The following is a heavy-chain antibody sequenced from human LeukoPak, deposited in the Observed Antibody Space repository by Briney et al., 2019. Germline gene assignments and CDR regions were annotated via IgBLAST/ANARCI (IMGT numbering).Heavy chain of an antibody. CDR3: AGEYCSGGTCRQGFDY. Sequence: ASVKVSCKASGYTFTGYYMHWVRQAPGQGLEYMGWINPNSGDTNHAQNFQGRVTLTRDTSISTAYMELSSLRSDDSALYYCAGEYCSGGTCRQGFDYWGQGTLVNVSS. V-gene: IGHV1-2*02. CDR1: GYTFTGYY. J-gene: IGHJ4*02. D-gene: IGHD2-15*01. CDR2: INPNSGDT.